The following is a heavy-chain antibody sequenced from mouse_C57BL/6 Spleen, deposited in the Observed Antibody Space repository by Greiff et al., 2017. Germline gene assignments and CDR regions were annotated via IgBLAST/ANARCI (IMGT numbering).Heavy chain of an antibody. CDR1: GFSLSTSGMG. Sequence: QVTLKESGPGILQSSQTLSLTCSFSGFSLSTSGMGVSWIRQPSGKGLEWLAPLYWDDDKRYNPSLKRQLTLSKDTSRNQVFLKIPSVDTADTATAYYARRNEYAYYYDDWGQGTTLTVSS. J-gene: IGHJ2*01. V-gene: IGHV8-12*01. D-gene: IGHD5-1*01. CDR2: LYWDDDK. CDR3: ARRNEYAYYYDD.